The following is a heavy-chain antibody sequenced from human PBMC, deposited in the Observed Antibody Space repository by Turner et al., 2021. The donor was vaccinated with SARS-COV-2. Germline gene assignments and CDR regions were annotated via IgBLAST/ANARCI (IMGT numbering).Heavy chain of an antibody. CDR1: GGSFSVYY. CDR2: INHSGST. V-gene: IGHV4-34*01. D-gene: IGHD5-18*01. Sequence: QVQLQQWGAGLLKPSESLSLTCAAYGGSFSVYYWGWIRQPPGKGLEWIGEINHSGSTNYNPSLKSRVTISVDTSKNQFSLKLSSVTAADAAVYYCARLGLGDSQFDYWGQGTLVTVSS. J-gene: IGHJ4*02. CDR3: ARLGLGDSQFDY.